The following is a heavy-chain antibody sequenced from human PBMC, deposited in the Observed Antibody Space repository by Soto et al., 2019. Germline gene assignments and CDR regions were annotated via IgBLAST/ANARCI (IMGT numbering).Heavy chain of an antibody. Sequence: LSLTCTVSGGSFTGHVWSWVRQPPGKGLEWIGEVSHSGNTKYYPSLRSRVTLSVDSFKNQISLALTSVTAADTAVYYCARAKFESTGWHQFDIWGQGTLVTVSS. CDR2: VSHSGNT. V-gene: IGHV4-34*01. CDR3: ARAKFESTGWHQFDI. J-gene: IGHJ4*02. D-gene: IGHD7-27*01. CDR1: GGSFTGHV.